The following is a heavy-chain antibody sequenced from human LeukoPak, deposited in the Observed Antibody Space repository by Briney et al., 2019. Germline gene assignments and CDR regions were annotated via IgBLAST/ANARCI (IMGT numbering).Heavy chain of an antibody. CDR3: AKDVGSTSNIKNWFDP. CDR1: GFTLRSCA. J-gene: IGHJ5*02. Sequence: AGGSLRLSCAASGFTLRSCAMHWVRQAPGKGLEWVAVISYDESIKFYGDSVKGRFTISRDNSKNTLYPQMNSLRAEDTALYYCAKDVGSTSNIKNWFDPWGQGTLVTVSS. CDR2: ISYDESIK. V-gene: IGHV3-30*18. D-gene: IGHD1-26*01.